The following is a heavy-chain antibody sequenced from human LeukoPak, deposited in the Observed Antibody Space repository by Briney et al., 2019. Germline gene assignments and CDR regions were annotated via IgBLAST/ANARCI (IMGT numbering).Heavy chain of an antibody. V-gene: IGHV3-7*03. CDR1: GFTFSSYW. CDR2: IKQDGSEK. D-gene: IGHD4-17*01. Sequence: GGSLRLSCAASGFTFSSYWMSWVRQAPGKGLEWVANIKQDGSEKYYVDSVKGRFTISRDNAKNSLYLQMNSLRAEDTAVYYCARDRRVGTTVTTNGYWGQGTLVTVSS. J-gene: IGHJ4*02. CDR3: ARDRRVGTTVTTNGY.